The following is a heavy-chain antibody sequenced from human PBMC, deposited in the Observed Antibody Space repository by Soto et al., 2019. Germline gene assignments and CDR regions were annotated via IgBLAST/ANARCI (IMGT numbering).Heavy chain of an antibody. D-gene: IGHD6-13*01. CDR3: ARARQMVLYYYYGMDV. CDR1: GGSFSGYY. Sequence: SETLSLTCAVYGGSFSGYYWSWIRQPPGKGLEWIGEINHRGSTNYNPSLKSRVTISVDTSKNQFSLKLSSVTAADTAVYYCARARQMVLYYYYGMDVWGQGTTVTVSS. J-gene: IGHJ6*02. CDR2: INHRGST. V-gene: IGHV4-34*01.